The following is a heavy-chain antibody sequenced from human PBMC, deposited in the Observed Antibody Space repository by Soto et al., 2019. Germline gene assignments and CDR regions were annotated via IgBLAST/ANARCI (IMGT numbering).Heavy chain of an antibody. J-gene: IGHJ4*02. CDR2: IYYSGST. D-gene: IGHD2-2*02. V-gene: IGHV4-30-4*01. CDR3: ARAGFYCSSTSCYTHGAVDY. CDR1: GGSISSGDYY. Sequence: SETLSLTCTVSGGSISSGDYYWSWIRQPPGKGLEWIGYIYYSGSTYYNPSLKSRVTISVDTSKNQFSLKLSSVTAADTAVYYCARAGFYCSSTSCYTHGAVDYWGQGTLVTVSS.